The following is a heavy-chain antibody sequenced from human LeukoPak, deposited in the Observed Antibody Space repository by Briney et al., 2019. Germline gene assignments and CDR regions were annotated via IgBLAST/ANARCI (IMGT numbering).Heavy chain of an antibody. V-gene: IGHV4-59*08. J-gene: IGHJ6*02. CDR1: GGSISSYY. D-gene: IGHD4-23*01. Sequence: TPSEALSLTCTVSGGSISSYYWSWIRQPPGKGLEWIGYIYYSGSTNYNPSLKSRVTISVDTSKSQFSLKLSSVTAADTAVYYCARQAPISAFSDYGGTNYYYYGMDVWGQGTTVTVSS. CDR3: ARQAPISAFSDYGGTNYYYYGMDV. CDR2: IYYSGST.